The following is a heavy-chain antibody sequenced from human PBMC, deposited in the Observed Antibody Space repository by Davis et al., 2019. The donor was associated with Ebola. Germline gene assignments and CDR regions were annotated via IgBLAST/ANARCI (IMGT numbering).Heavy chain of an antibody. CDR2: INGFNGDT. D-gene: IGHD5-12*01. CDR1: EFTFPPSS. Sequence: ASVKVSCKASEFTFPPSSFHWVRQAPGQRLEWMGWINGFNGDTGYSQKSQGRVTITRDTSASTTYMELSSLGLEDTAVYYCARDLSGEFDSWGQGTLVTV. CDR3: ARDLSGEFDS. V-gene: IGHV1-3*01. J-gene: IGHJ5*01.